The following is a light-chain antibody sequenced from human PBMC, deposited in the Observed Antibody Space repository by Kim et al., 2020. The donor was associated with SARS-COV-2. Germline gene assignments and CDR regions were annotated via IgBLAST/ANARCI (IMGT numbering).Light chain of an antibody. J-gene: IGLJ3*02. CDR1: RSNIGSNA. CDR3: AVWDDSLNGWV. CDR2: NND. Sequence: QSVLTQLPSLSRAPGQTVTISCSGSRSNIGSNAVNWYQQLPGTPPKLRIYNNDQRPSGVPDRFSGFKSGTSASLAISGLRSDVDSDYYCAVWDDSLNGWVFGGGTQLTVL. V-gene: IGLV1-44*01.